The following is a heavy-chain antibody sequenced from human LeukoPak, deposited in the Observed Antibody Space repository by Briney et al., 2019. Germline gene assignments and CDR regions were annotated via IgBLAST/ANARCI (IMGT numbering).Heavy chain of an antibody. CDR3: ARGKTMVVIPDAFDI. CDR1: GFTFSSYS. Sequence: PGGSLRLSCAASGFTFSSYSMNWVRQAPGKGLEWVSSISSCSSYIYYADSVKGRFTISRDNAKNSLYLQMNSLRAEDTAVYYCARGKTMVVIPDAFDIWGQGTMVTVSS. V-gene: IGHV3-21*01. J-gene: IGHJ3*02. D-gene: IGHD4-23*01. CDR2: ISSCSSYI.